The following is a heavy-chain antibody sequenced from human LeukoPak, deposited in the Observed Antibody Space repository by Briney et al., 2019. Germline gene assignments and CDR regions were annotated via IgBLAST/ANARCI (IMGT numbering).Heavy chain of an antibody. J-gene: IGHJ3*02. CDR3: TRARYQLLYSLDAFDI. D-gene: IGHD2-2*02. CDR2: IRSKANSYAT. V-gene: IGHV3-73*01. CDR1: GFTFSGSA. Sequence: PGGSLRLSCAASGFTFSGSAMHWVRQASGKGLEWVGRIRSKANSYATAYAASVKGRFTISRDDSKNTAYLQMNSLKTEDTAVYHCTRARYQLLYSLDAFDIWGQGTMVTVSS.